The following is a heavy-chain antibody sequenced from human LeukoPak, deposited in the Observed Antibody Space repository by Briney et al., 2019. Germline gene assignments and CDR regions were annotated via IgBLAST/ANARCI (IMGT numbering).Heavy chain of an antibody. Sequence: ASVKVSCKASGYTFTSYGISWVRQAPGQGLEWMGWISAYNGNTNYAQKVQGRVTMTTDTSTSTAYMELRSLRSDDTAVYYCARDSGYYDSSGYYPYGMDVWGQGTTVTVSS. D-gene: IGHD3-22*01. CDR3: ARDSGYYDSSGYYPYGMDV. V-gene: IGHV1-18*01. CDR1: GYTFTSYG. J-gene: IGHJ6*02. CDR2: ISAYNGNT.